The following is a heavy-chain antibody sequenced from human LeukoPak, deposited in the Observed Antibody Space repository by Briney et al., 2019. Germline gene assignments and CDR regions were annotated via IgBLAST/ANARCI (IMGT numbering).Heavy chain of an antibody. J-gene: IGHJ6*02. CDR3: ARLAGPDYYYYGMDV. CDR1: GFTFDDYG. V-gene: IGHV3-20*01. Sequence: PGGALRLSCAASGFTFDDYGMSWVRQAPGKGLEWVSGINWNGGSTGYADSVKGRFIISRDNAKNSLYLQMNSLRAEDTALYHCARLAGPDYYYYGMDVWGQGTTVTVSS. D-gene: IGHD7-27*01. CDR2: INWNGGST.